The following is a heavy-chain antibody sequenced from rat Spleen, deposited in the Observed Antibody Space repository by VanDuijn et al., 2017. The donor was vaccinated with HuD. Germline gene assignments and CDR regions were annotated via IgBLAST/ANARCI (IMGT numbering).Heavy chain of an antibody. CDR2: ITSSGGDT. V-gene: IGHV5-25*01. CDR3: TATGIFAY. D-gene: IGHD1-7*01. J-gene: IGHJ3*01. CDR1: GFTFSDYY. Sequence: EVQLVESGGGLVQPGRSLKLSCAASGFTFSDYYMAWVRQAPTKGLEWVASITSSGGDTYYRDSVKGRFTMSRNNAGSTLYLQMDSLRSEDTATYYCTATGIFAYWGQGTLVTVSS.